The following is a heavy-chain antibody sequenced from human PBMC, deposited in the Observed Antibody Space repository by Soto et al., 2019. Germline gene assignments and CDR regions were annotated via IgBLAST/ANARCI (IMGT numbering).Heavy chain of an antibody. J-gene: IGHJ4*02. Sequence: AVKVSCKASGCTFSSYAISWVRQAPGQGLEWMGGIIPIFGTANYAQKFQGRVTITADESTSTAYMELSSLRSEDTAVYYCARDPLWGDFWSGYLVNWGQGTLVTVSS. CDR2: IIPIFGTA. V-gene: IGHV1-69*13. CDR3: ARDPLWGDFWSGYLVN. CDR1: GCTFSSYA. D-gene: IGHD3-3*01.